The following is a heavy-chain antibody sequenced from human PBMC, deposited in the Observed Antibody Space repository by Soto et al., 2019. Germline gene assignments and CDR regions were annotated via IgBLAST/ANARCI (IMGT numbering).Heavy chain of an antibody. V-gene: IGHV1-46*03. J-gene: IGHJ6*02. Sequence: QVQLVQSGAEVKKPGASVKVSCKASGYTFTSYYMHWVRQAPGQGLEWMGIINPSGGGTRYAQKLQGTVTMTRDTSTSTGYRELSSLRSEDTAVYYCARGGYCSSTSCSRYDYYGMDVWGQGTTVTV. CDR3: ARGGYCSSTSCSRYDYYGMDV. D-gene: IGHD2-2*03. CDR1: GYTFTSYY. CDR2: INPSGGGT.